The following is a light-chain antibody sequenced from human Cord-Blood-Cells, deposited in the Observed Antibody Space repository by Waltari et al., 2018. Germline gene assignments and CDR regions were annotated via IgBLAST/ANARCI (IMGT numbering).Light chain of an antibody. Sequence: EIVVTQSPATLSVSPGERATLSCRASQSVSSNLAWYQQKPGQAPRLLIYGASTRATGIPARFSGSGSGTEFTLTISSLQSEDFAVYYCQHDNNWWTFGQGTKVEIK. CDR3: QHDNNWWT. CDR2: GAS. J-gene: IGKJ1*01. V-gene: IGKV3-15*01. CDR1: QSVSSN.